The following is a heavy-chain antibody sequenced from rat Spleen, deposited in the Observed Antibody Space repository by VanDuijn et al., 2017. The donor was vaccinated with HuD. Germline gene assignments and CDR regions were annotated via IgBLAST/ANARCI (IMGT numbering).Heavy chain of an antibody. CDR3: ARQGNWARWFPY. J-gene: IGHJ3*01. V-gene: IGHV5-25*01. D-gene: IGHD4-6*01. Sequence: EVELVESGGGLVQPGRSLKLSCAASGITFTNYDMAWVRQAPTKGLEWVASINTSGGSTYYRDSVKGRFTVSRDNAKSTLYLRMDSLRSEDTATYYCARQGNWARWFPYWGQGTLVTVSS. CDR1: GITFTNYD. CDR2: INTSGGST.